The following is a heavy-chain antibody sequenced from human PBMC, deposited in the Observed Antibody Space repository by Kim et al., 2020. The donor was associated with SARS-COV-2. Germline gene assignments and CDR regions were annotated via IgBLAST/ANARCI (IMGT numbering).Heavy chain of an antibody. CDR1: GFTFSNYA. V-gene: IGHV3-23*01. D-gene: IGHD6-19*01. J-gene: IGHJ4*02. CDR3: AKGLGYSSGSLDY. Sequence: GGSLRLSCAASGFTFSNYAMSWVRQDPGKGLEWVSAISGSGGSTYYADSVKGRFTISRDNSKNTLYLQMNSLRAEDTAVYYCAKGLGYSSGSLDYWGQGTLVTVSS. CDR2: ISGSGGST.